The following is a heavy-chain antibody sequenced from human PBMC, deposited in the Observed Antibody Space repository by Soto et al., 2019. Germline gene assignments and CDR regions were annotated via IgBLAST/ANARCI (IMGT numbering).Heavy chain of an antibody. D-gene: IGHD5-12*01. J-gene: IGHJ5*02. CDR1: GGSVSSCSYY. CDR2: IYYSGST. Sequence: TWETLSLTCTVSGGSVSSCSYYWGWIRHPPGKGLEWIGYIYYSGSTNYNPSLKSRVTISVDTSKNQFSLKLSSVTAADTAVYYCARGALVYSGYDLNRFDPWGQATLVTVSS. CDR3: ARGALVYSGYDLNRFDP. V-gene: IGHV4-61*01.